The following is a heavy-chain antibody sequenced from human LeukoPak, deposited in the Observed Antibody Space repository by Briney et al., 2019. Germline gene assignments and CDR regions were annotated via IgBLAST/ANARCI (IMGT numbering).Heavy chain of an antibody. J-gene: IGHJ3*02. CDR1: GFTFSSYA. CDR3: QRETDAFDI. V-gene: IGHV3-23*01. Sequence: GGSLRLSCAASGFTFSSYAMSWVRQAPGKGLEWVSVISGSGGSTYYADSVKGRFTISRDSSKNTLYLQMNSLRAEDTAVYYCQRETDAFDIWGQGTMVTVSS. D-gene: IGHD1-26*01. CDR2: ISGSGGST.